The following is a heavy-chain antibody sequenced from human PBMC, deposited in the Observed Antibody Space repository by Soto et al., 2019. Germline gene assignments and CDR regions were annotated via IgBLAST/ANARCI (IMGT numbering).Heavy chain of an antibody. CDR2: ISAYNGNT. CDR1: GYTFTSYG. Sequence: ASVKVSCKASGYTFTSYGISWVRQAPGQGLEWMGWISAYNGNTNYAQKLQGRVTMTTDTSTSTAYMELRSLRSDDTAVYYCARGKLGLVDYYYGMDVWGQGTTVTVSS. J-gene: IGHJ6*02. D-gene: IGHD7-27*01. CDR3: ARGKLGLVDYYYGMDV. V-gene: IGHV1-18*01.